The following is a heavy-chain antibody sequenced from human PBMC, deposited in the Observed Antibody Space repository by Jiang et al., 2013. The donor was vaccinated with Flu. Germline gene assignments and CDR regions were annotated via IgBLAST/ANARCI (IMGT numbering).Heavy chain of an antibody. Sequence: GLVKPSQTLSLTCAISGDSVSSNSAAWNWIRQSPSRGLEWLGRTYYRSKWYNDYAVSVKSRITINPDTSKNQFSLQLNSVTPEDTAVYYCAREEDHSSSTPQWYCAFDIWGQGTMVTVSS. CDR1: GDSVSSNSAA. V-gene: IGHV6-1*01. CDR3: AREEDHSSSTPQWYCAFDI. D-gene: IGHD6-13*01. J-gene: IGHJ3*02. CDR2: TYYRSKWYN.